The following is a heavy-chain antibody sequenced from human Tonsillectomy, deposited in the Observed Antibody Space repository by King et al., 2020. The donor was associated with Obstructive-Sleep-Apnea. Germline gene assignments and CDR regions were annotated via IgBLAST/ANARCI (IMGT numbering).Heavy chain of an antibody. J-gene: IGHJ6*02. CDR1: GGSISTRNHY. CDR2: IYYSGST. D-gene: IGHD2-2*01. V-gene: IGHV4-39*07. Sequence: QLQESGPGLVKPSETLSLTCTVSGGSISTRNHYWGWIRQPPGKGLEGVANIYYSGSTYYTPSRKSRVTISVDTSKNQFSLKLSSVTAADTAVYYCARDRREACTRNYYYYGMDVWGQGTTVTVSS. CDR3: ARDRREACTRNYYYYGMDV.